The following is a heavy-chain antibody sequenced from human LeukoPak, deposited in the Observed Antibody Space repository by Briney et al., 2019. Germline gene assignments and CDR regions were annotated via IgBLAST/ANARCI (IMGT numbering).Heavy chain of an antibody. D-gene: IGHD2-15*01. CDR2: FDPEDGET. Sequence: ASVKVSCKVSGYTLTELSMHWVRRAPGKGLEWMGGFDPEDGETIYAQKCQGRVTMTEDTSTDTAYMELSSLRSEDTAVYYCATPEPRYCSGGSCYSGVKPFDPWGQGTLVTVSS. J-gene: IGHJ5*02. V-gene: IGHV1-24*01. CDR1: GYTLTELS. CDR3: ATPEPRYCSGGSCYSGVKPFDP.